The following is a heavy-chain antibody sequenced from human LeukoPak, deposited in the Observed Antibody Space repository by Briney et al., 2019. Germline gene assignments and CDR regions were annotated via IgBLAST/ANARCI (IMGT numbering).Heavy chain of an antibody. CDR2: IYNSGSA. CDR1: SGSISSYY. J-gene: IGHJ4*02. CDR3: ASGGSSGYYYLFDY. Sequence: SETLSLTCTVSSGSISSYYWSWIRQPAGKGLEWLGRIYNSGSANYNPSLKSRVYMSVDTSKNQYSLKLSSVTAADTAVYYCASGGSSGYYYLFDYWGQGTLVTVSS. V-gene: IGHV4-4*07. D-gene: IGHD3-22*01.